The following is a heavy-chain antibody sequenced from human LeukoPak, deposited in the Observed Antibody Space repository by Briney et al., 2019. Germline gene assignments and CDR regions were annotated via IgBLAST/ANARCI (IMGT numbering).Heavy chain of an antibody. V-gene: IGHV4-39*01. CDR1: GGSISSSSYY. D-gene: IGHD5-24*01. J-gene: IGHJ3*02. CDR3: ASYKTPIGAFDI. Sequence: SETLSLTCTVSGGSISSSSYYWGWIRQPPGKGLEWFGSSYYSGSTYYNPSLKSRVTISVDTSKNQFSLKLSSVTAADTAVYYCASYKTPIGAFDIWGQGTMVTVSS. CDR2: SYYSGST.